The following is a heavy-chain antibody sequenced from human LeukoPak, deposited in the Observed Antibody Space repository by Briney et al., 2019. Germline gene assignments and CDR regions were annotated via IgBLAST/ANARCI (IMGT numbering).Heavy chain of an antibody. J-gene: IGHJ5*02. D-gene: IGHD2-8*01. V-gene: IGHV1-2*02. CDR3: ARESLVYAQTVDP. CDR2: INPNSGGT. CDR1: GGTFSSYA. Sequence: ASVKVSCKASGGTFSSYAISWVRQAPGQGLEWMGWINPNSGGTNYAQKFQGRVTMTRDTSISTAYMELSRLRSDDTAVYYCARESLVYAQTVDPWGQGTLVTVSS.